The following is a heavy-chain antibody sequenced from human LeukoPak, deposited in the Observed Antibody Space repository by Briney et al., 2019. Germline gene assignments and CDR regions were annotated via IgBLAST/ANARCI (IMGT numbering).Heavy chain of an antibody. CDR1: GFIFSSYS. J-gene: IGHJ4*02. V-gene: IGHV3-23*01. Sequence: GGSLRLSCAASGFIFSSYSMNWVRQAPGKGLEWVSGVGPSGARTYYADSVKGRFTVSRDNSKNMVFLQMNSLRAEDTAIYYCAKDDAYLQYADWGQGTLVTVSS. D-gene: IGHD5-24*01. CDR3: AKDDAYLQYAD. CDR2: VGPSGART.